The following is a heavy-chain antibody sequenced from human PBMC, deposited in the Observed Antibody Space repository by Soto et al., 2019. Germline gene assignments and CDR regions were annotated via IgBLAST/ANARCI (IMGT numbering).Heavy chain of an antibody. J-gene: IGHJ6*02. CDR1: GGSIISYF. CDR2: VYYSGTT. Sequence: PSETLSLTCIVSGGSIISYFWSWSRQPPGKGLEWIGYVYYSGTTNYNPSLKSRVTISVDTSKNQFSLKLSSVTAADTAVYYCARGPPWIQLWRRNYGMDVWGQGTTVTVSS. CDR3: ARGPPWIQLWRRNYGMDV. V-gene: IGHV4-59*01. D-gene: IGHD5-18*01.